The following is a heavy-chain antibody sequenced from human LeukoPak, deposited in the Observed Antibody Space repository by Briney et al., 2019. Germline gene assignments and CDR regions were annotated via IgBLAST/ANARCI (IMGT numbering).Heavy chain of an antibody. CDR1: GFAFSSYA. J-gene: IGHJ4*02. CDR2: ISGSGDNT. CDR3: AKGSYYDSSGSFYFDY. D-gene: IGHD3-22*01. Sequence: GGPLRLSCAASGFAFSSYAMSWVRQAPGKGLEWVSGISGSGDNTYYADSVKGRFTISRDNSKNTLYVQVNSLGTEDTAAYYCAKGSYYDSSGSFYFDYWGQGTLVTVSS. V-gene: IGHV3-23*01.